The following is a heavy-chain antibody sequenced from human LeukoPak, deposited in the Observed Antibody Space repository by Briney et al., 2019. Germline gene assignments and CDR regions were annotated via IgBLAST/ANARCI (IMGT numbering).Heavy chain of an antibody. D-gene: IGHD2-15*01. V-gene: IGHV3-30*18. CDR1: GFTFSSYG. CDR3: AKESNLGYCSGGSCYSGFSYYFAY. J-gene: IGHJ4*02. CDR2: ISYDGSNK. Sequence: GRSLRLSCAASGFTFSSYGMHWVRQAPGKGLEWVAVISYDGSNKYYADSVKGRFTISRDNSKNTLYLQMNSLRAEDTAVYYCAKESNLGYCSGGSCYSGFSYYFAYWGQGTLVTVSS.